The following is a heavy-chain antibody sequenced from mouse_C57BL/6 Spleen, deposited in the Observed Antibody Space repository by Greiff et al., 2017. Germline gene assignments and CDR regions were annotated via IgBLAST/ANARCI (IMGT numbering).Heavy chain of an antibody. J-gene: IGHJ1*03. V-gene: IGHV2-9-1*01. CDR3: ARKDGSLGTPGV. CDR1: GFSLTSYA. CDR2: IWTGGGT. D-gene: IGHD2-14*01. Sequence: VMLVESGPGLVAPSQSLSITCTVSGFSLTSYAISWVRQPPGKGLEWLGVIWTGGGTNYNSALKSRLSISKDNTKSQVFLEMNSLQTDDTARYYWARKDGSLGTPGVWGTGTTVTVAS.